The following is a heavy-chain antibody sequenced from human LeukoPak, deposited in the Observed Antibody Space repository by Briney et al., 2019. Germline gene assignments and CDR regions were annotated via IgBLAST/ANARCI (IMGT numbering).Heavy chain of an antibody. CDR2: ISGSGGST. D-gene: IGHD6-13*01. CDR1: GFTFGDYA. CDR3: AKDGVTYSSSWYQRYYYYYMDV. J-gene: IGHJ6*03. Sequence: GGSLRLSCTASGFTFGDYAMSWVRQAPGKGLEWVSAISGSGGSTYYADSVKGRFTISRDNSKNTLYLQMNSLRAEDTAVYYCAKDGVTYSSSWYQRYYYYYMDVWGKGTTVTVSS. V-gene: IGHV3-23*01.